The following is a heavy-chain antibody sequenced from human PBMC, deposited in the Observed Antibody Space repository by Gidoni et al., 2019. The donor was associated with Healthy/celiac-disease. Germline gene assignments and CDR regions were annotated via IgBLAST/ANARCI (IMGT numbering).Heavy chain of an antibody. CDR3: AKVSSRGGSGSYGY. D-gene: IGHD3-10*01. CDR1: GFTFSSYG. J-gene: IGHJ4*02. CDR2: ISYDGSKK. Sequence: RLSCAASGFTFSSYGMHWVRQAPGKGLECVAVISYDGSKKNYADYVKGRFTIARDNSKNSLYLQMTSLRPEDTSVYYCAKVSSRGGSGSYGYWGQGTLVTVSS. V-gene: IGHV3-30*18.